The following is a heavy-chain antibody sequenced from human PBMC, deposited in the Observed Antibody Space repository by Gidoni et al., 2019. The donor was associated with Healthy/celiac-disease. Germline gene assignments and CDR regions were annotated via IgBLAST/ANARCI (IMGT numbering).Heavy chain of an antibody. V-gene: IGHV3-21*01. CDR1: GFTFSSYS. Sequence: EVQLVESGGGLVKPGGSLRLSCAASGFTFSSYSMHWVRQAPGKGLEWVSSISSSSSYIYYADSVKGRFTISRDNAKNSLYLQMNSLRAEDTAVYYCARDSYCSSTSCYNEGVIDYWGQGTLVTVSS. J-gene: IGHJ4*02. CDR2: ISSSSSYI. D-gene: IGHD2-2*02. CDR3: ARDSYCSSTSCYNEGVIDY.